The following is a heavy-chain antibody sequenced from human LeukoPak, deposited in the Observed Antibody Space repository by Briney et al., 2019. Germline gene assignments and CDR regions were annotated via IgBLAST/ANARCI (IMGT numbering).Heavy chain of an antibody. V-gene: IGHV4-4*07. D-gene: IGHD6-13*01. CDR3: ARGSSSSWFL. CDR2: FYPGGTT. CDR1: GASVSDYY. J-gene: IGHJ4*02. Sequence: PSETLSLTCTVSGASVSDYYWSWIRQPAGKGLEWIGRFYPGGTTNYNPSLKSRLTMSVDTSKNQFSLNLRPVTAADTAVYYCARGSSSSWFLWGQGTLVTVSS.